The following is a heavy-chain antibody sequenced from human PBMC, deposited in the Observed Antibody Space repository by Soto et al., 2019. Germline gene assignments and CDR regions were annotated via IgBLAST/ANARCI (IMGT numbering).Heavy chain of an antibody. CDR2: INGGKGNT. J-gene: IGHJ1*01. CDR3: ARDRVESGYPEYFQH. CDR1: GYTFTSYA. D-gene: IGHD3-22*01. V-gene: IGHV1-3*01. Sequence: ASVKVSCKASGYTFTSYAMHWVRQAPGQRPEWMGWINGGKGNTKYSQKFQGRVTITRDTSASTAYMELTSLRSEDTAVYYCARDRVESGYPEYFQHWGQGTLVTVSS.